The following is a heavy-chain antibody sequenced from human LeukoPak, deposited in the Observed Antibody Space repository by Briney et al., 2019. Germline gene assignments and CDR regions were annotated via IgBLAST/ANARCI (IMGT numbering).Heavy chain of an antibody. CDR1: GFTFSNYA. Sequence: TGGSLRLSCAASGFTFSNYAMSWVRRAPGKGLEWVSAISGSGGSTYYADSVKGRFTISRDNSKNTLYLQMNSLRAEDTAVYYCAKDGMGYCSSTSCYRLKGSRPYFDYWGQGTLVTVSS. V-gene: IGHV3-23*01. CDR3: AKDGMGYCSSTSCYRLKGSRPYFDY. D-gene: IGHD2-2*01. J-gene: IGHJ4*02. CDR2: ISGSGGST.